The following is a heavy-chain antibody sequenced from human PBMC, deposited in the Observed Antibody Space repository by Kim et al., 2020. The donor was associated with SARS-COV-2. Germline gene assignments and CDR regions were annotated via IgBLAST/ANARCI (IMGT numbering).Heavy chain of an antibody. CDR1: GYTFTYRY. CDR3: AHALISGSYSYRGTDAFDI. J-gene: IGHJ3*02. V-gene: IGHV1-45*02. CDR2: ITPFNGNT. Sequence: SVKVSCKASGYTFTYRYLHWVRQAPGQALEWMGWITPFNGNTNYAQKFQDRVTITRDRSMSTAYMELSSLRSEDTAMYYCAHALISGSYSYRGTDAFDIWGQGTMVTVSS. D-gene: IGHD1-26*01.